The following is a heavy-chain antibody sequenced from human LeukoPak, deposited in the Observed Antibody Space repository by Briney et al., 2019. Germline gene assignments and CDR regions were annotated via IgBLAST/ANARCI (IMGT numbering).Heavy chain of an antibody. J-gene: IGHJ4*02. Sequence: PGGSLRLSCEASGFTFSTYSMNWVRQAPGKGLEWVSSINTVASYIYYADSVKGRFTISRDNAKNSLYLQMNSLRAEDTGVYYCARLRRNSDKSGFYYYYDYWGQGTLVTVSS. CDR2: INTVASYI. CDR3: ARLRRNSDKSGFYYYYDY. V-gene: IGHV3-21*06. D-gene: IGHD3-22*01. CDR1: GFTFSTYS.